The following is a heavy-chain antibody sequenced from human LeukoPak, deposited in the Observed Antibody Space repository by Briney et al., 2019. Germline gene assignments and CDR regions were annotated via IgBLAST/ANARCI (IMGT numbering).Heavy chain of an antibody. J-gene: IGHJ4*02. CDR3: ANSPTHFYGGLDY. CDR2: ISSSSSYI. Sequence: GGSLRLSCAASGFTFSSYSMNWARQAPGKGLEWVSSISSSSSYIYYADSVKGRFTISRDNAKNSLYLQMNSLRAEDTAVYYCANSPTHFYGGLDYWGQGTLVTVSS. D-gene: IGHD2-15*01. V-gene: IGHV3-21*01. CDR1: GFTFSSYS.